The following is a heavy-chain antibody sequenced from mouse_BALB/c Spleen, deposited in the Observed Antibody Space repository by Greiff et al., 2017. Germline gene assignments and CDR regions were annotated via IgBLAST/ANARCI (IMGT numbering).Heavy chain of an antibody. CDR2: IDPANGNT. CDR3: ARGNYVDYAMDY. CDR1: GFNIKDTY. D-gene: IGHD2-1*01. V-gene: IGHV14-3*02. Sequence: EVQLQQSGAELVKPGASVKLSCTASGFNIKDTYMHWVKQRPEQGLEWIGRIDPANGNTKYDPKFQGKATITADTSSNTAYLQLSSLTSEDTAVYYCARGNYVDYAMDYWGQGTSVTVSS. J-gene: IGHJ4*01.